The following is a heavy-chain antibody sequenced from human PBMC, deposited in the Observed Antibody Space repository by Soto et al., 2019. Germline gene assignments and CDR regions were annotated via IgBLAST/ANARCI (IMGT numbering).Heavy chain of an antibody. CDR1: GFTFSSYG. J-gene: IGHJ1*01. CDR2: ISYDGSNK. CDR3: ATSGYSSGWYGEYFQH. Sequence: ESGGGVVQPGRSLRLSCAASGFTFSSYGMHWVRQAPGKGLEWVAVISYDGSNKYYADSVKGRFTISRDNSKNTLYLQMNSLRAEDTAVYYCATSGYSSGWYGEYFQHWGQGTLVTVSS. V-gene: IGHV3-30*03. D-gene: IGHD6-19*01.